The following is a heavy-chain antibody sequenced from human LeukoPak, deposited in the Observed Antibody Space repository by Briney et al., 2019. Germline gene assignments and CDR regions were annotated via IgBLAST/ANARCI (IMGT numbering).Heavy chain of an antibody. J-gene: IGHJ4*02. CDR2: IKQDGSEQ. CDR1: ESPFSSNW. Sequence: GGSLSLSCQAPESPFSSNWVTWVRKAPGKGLEWVANIKQDGSEQYYVDSVRGRFTISRDNAKNSLYLQMNSLRVEDTAVYYCAILGDGSFDYWGQGSLVTVSS. D-gene: IGHD5-24*01. CDR3: AILGDGSFDY. V-gene: IGHV3-7*01.